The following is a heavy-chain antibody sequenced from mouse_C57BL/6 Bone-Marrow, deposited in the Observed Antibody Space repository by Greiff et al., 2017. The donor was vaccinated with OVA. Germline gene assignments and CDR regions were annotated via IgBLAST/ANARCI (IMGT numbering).Heavy chain of an antibody. CDR1: GYTFTSYW. D-gene: IGHD6-5*01. J-gene: IGHJ2*01. Sequence: QVQLQQSGAELVQPGASVKMSCKASGYTFTSYWITWVKQRPGQGLEWIGALYPGSGSTNYNEKFKSKATLTVDTSSSTAYMQLSSLTSEDSAVYYRARAYFFDYWGQGTTLTVSS. CDR3: ARAYFFDY. CDR2: LYPGSGST. V-gene: IGHV1-55*01.